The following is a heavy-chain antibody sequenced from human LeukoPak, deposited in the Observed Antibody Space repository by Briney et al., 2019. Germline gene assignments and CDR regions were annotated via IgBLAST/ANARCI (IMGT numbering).Heavy chain of an antibody. Sequence: SQTLSLTCTVSGGSISSGGYYWSWIRQPPGKGLEWIGEINHSGSTNYNPSLKSRVTISVDTSKNQFSLKLSSVTAADTAVYYCARELCMGAAAGCDTPDAFDIWGQGTMVTVSS. D-gene: IGHD6-13*01. J-gene: IGHJ3*02. CDR1: GGSISSGGYY. CDR2: INHSGST. CDR3: ARELCMGAAAGCDTPDAFDI. V-gene: IGHV4-30-2*01.